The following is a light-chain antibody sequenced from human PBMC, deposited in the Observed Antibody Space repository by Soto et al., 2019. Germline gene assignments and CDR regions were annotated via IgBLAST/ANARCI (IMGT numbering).Light chain of an antibody. V-gene: IGKV3-20*01. Sequence: ERVLTPSPGTLSLSPGERATLSCRASQSVSSSYLAWYQQKPGQAPRLLIYGASSRATGIPDRFSGSGSGTDFTLTISRLEPEDFAVYYCQQYGSSPRTFGPGTKVDIK. CDR3: QQYGSSPRT. CDR1: QSVSSSY. CDR2: GAS. J-gene: IGKJ3*01.